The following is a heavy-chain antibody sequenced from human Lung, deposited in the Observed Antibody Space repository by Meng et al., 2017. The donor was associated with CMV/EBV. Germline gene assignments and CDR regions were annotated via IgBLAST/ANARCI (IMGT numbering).Heavy chain of an antibody. V-gene: IGHV4-4*02. CDR1: GDSITNHNW. CDR3: LRRSGGSV. J-gene: IGHJ1*01. D-gene: IGHD3-10*01. CDR2: IPHRGSS. Sequence: QVQLREAGPALVKPSDTLSLTCAVSGDSITNHNWWAWVRQPPGKGLEWIGEIPHRGSSAYNPSLKSRVSMSIDKSKNQFSLKPTSVTAADTAVYHCLRRSGGSVWGQGTLVTVSS.